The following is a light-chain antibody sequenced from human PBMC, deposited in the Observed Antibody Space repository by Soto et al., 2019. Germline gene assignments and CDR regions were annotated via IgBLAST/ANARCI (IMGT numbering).Light chain of an antibody. Sequence: EIVMTQSPASLSVSPGERVTLSCRSGQGVTTNFAWYQQKSGQSPRLLIYDVSTRATGVPARFSGSGSGTDFTLTISSLQAADFAVYHCQHYNNWPITFGQGTRLEIK. V-gene: IGKV3-15*01. CDR1: QGVTTN. J-gene: IGKJ5*01. CDR2: DVS. CDR3: QHYNNWPIT.